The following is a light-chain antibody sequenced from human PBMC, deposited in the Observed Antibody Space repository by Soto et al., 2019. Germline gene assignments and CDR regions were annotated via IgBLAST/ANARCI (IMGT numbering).Light chain of an antibody. V-gene: IGLV2-14*01. CDR2: EVS. Sequence: QSVLTQPASVSGSPGQSIPISCTGTSGDVGGYNYVSWYQQHPGKAPKLMIYEVSNRPTGVSKRLSGSKSGNTASLPVSGLQAEDEADYYFSSYTSSSTWVFGGGTKLTVL. CDR1: SGDVGGYNY. CDR3: SSYTSSSTWV. J-gene: IGLJ3*02.